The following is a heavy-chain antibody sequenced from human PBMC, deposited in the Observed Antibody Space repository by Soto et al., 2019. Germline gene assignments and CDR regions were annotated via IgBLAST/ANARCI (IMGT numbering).Heavy chain of an antibody. V-gene: IGHV4-4*02. Sequence: SETLSLTCGVSGGTVASSHWWSWVRQSPGGGLEWIGNVYHTGDTNFNPSLQSRVTTSVDKSNNQFSLRLNSLTAADTAVYFCAREIVTAGGNNYFDPWGPGTLVTVSS. CDR1: GGTVASSHW. J-gene: IGHJ5*02. CDR2: VYHTGDT. D-gene: IGHD2-21*02. CDR3: AREIVTAGGNNYFDP.